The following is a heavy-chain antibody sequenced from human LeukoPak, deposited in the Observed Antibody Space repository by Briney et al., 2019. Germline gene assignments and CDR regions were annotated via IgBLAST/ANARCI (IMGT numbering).Heavy chain of an antibody. D-gene: IGHD2-15*01. J-gene: IGHJ3*02. Sequence: PSETLSLTCTVSGGSINNYYWSWIRQPAGKGLEWIGRIYTRGSTNYNPSLKSRVTMSVDTSTNQFSLKLSSGTAADTAVYYCARGRYCSADICSGGDAFDIWGQGTMVSVSS. V-gene: IGHV4-4*07. CDR1: GGSINNYY. CDR2: IYTRGST. CDR3: ARGRYCSADICSGGDAFDI.